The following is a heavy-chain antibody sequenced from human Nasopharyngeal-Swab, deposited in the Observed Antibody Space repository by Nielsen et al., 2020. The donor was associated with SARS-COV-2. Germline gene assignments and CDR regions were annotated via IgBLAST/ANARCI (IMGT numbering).Heavy chain of an antibody. CDR2: ISSSSSYI. Sequence: WIRQPPGKGLEWVSSISSSSSYIYYADSVKGRFTISRDNAKNSLYLQMNSLRAEDTAVYYCARDGMYCSSTSCYAAYFDYWGQGTLVTVSS. CDR3: ARDGMYCSSTSCYAAYFDY. V-gene: IGHV3-21*01. J-gene: IGHJ4*02. D-gene: IGHD2-2*01.